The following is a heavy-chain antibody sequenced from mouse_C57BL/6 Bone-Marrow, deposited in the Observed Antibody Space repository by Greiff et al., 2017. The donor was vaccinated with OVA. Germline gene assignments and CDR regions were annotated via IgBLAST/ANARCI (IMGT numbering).Heavy chain of an antibody. Sequence: DVKLVESGEGLVKPGGSLKLSCAASGFTFSSYAMSWVRQTPEKRLEWVAYISSGGDYIYYADNVKGRVTISRDNARNTLYLQMSSLKSEDTAMYYCTTGGGYPYYAMDYWGQGTSVTVSS. CDR3: TTGGGYPYYAMDY. J-gene: IGHJ4*01. CDR2: ISSGGDYI. V-gene: IGHV5-9-1*02. D-gene: IGHD2-2*01. CDR1: GFTFSSYA.